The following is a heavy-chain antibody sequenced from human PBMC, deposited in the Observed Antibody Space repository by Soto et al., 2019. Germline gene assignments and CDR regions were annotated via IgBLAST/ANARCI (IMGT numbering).Heavy chain of an antibody. Sequence: ASVKVSCKASGYTFTSYAMHWVRQAPGQRLEWMGWINAGNGNTKYSQKFQGRVTITRDTSASTAYMELSSLRSEDTAVYYCARPWFGELSFDYWGQGTLVTVSS. D-gene: IGHD3-10*01. CDR3: ARPWFGELSFDY. J-gene: IGHJ4*02. V-gene: IGHV1-3*01. CDR2: INAGNGNT. CDR1: GYTFTSYA.